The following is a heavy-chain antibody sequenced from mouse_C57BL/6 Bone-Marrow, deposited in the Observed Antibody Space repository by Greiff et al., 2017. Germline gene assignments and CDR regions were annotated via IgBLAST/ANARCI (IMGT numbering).Heavy chain of an antibody. J-gene: IGHJ3*01. Sequence: EVKLVESGGGLVKPGGSLKLSCAASGFTFSDYGMHWVRQAPEKGLEWVAYISSGSSTIYYADPVKGRFTISRDNAKNTLFLQMTSLRSEDTAMYYCARDYYGSSSWFAYWGQGTLVTVSA. CDR2: ISSGSSTI. V-gene: IGHV5-17*01. CDR1: GFTFSDYG. CDR3: ARDYYGSSSWFAY. D-gene: IGHD1-1*01.